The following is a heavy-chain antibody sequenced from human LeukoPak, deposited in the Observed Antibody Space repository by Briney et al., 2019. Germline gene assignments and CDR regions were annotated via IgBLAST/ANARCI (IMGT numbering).Heavy chain of an antibody. J-gene: IGHJ4*02. D-gene: IGHD2-15*01. Sequence: GGSLRLSCPASGFTFSSYAMHWVRQAPGKGLEWVAVISYDGSNKYYADSVNGQFTISRDNSKNTLYLQMNSLRAEDTAVYYCARSHLGYCSGGSCYSMSYWGQGTLVTVSS. CDR2: ISYDGSNK. V-gene: IGHV3-30*04. CDR1: GFTFSSYA. CDR3: ARSHLGYCSGGSCYSMSY.